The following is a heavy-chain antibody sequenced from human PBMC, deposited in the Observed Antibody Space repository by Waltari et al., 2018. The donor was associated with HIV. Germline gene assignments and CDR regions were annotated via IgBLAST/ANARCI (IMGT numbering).Heavy chain of an antibody. Sequence: QVQLVQSGAEVQKPGSSVKVSCKASGGPFSSYAISWVRQAPGQGLEWMGEINPIFGTANDAQKFQGRVTITADESTSTAYMELSSLRSEDTAVYYCARAGDYYYDSSGYSYAFDIWGQGTMVTVSS. V-gene: IGHV1-69*01. CDR3: ARAGDYYYDSSGYSYAFDI. J-gene: IGHJ3*02. CDR1: GGPFSSYA. D-gene: IGHD3-22*01. CDR2: INPIFGTA.